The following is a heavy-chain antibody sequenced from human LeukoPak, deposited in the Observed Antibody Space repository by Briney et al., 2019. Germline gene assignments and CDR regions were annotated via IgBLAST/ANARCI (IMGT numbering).Heavy chain of an antibody. CDR2: ISTSSSYI. Sequence: GGTLRLSCAASGFTFNKYSMNWVRQAPGKGLEWVSSISTSSSYIYYADSVKGRFTISRDNAKNSLYLQMNSLRAEDTAVFYCARLRWEQTGYSSDYWGQGTLVTVSS. CDR1: GFTFNKYS. V-gene: IGHV3-21*06. J-gene: IGHJ4*02. D-gene: IGHD4-23*01. CDR3: ARLRWEQTGYSSDY.